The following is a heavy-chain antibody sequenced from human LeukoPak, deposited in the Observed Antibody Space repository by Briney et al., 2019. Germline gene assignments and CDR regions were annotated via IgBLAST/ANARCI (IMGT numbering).Heavy chain of an antibody. CDR3: AREPPEDYAFDY. J-gene: IGHJ4*02. D-gene: IGHD4-17*01. CDR2: INTDGSST. CDR1: GFTFSGYS. V-gene: IGHV3-74*01. Sequence: PGGSLRLSCAASGFTFSGYSMNWVRQAPGKGLVWVSRINTDGSSTSYADSVKGRFTISRDNAKNTLYLQMNSLRAEDTAVYYCAREPPEDYAFDYWGQGTLVTVSS.